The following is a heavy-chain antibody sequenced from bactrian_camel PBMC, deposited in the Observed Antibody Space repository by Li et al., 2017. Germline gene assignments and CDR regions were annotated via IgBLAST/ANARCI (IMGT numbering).Heavy chain of an antibody. D-gene: IGHD6*01. CDR1: GYSRHTDT. CDR2: YPGGGVRYFT. CDR3: AAVRYGGSWYPLCRARSADFGY. J-gene: IGHJ6*01. V-gene: IGHV3S60*01. Sequence: HVQLVESGGGSVQTGGSLRLSCEISGYSRHTDTCMGWFRQAPGKEREWVANVYPGGGVRYFTYYADSVQGRFTVSLDHAENTVNLQMNSLKPEDTAMYYCAAVRYGGSWYPLCRARSADFGYWGQGTQVTVS.